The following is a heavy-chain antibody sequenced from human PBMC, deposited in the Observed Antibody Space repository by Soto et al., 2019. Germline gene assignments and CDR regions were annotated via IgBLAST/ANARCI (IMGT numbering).Heavy chain of an antibody. D-gene: IGHD3-22*01. CDR3: ARARDSSVYYMINWFDP. Sequence: SETLSLTCTVSGGSISSGGYYWSWIRQHQGKGLEGIGYIYYSGSTSYNPSPKSRVTISVDTSKNQFSLKLGSVTAADTAVYYCARARDSSVYYMINWFDPWGQGTLVTVSS. CDR1: GGSISSGGYY. CDR2: IYYSGST. J-gene: IGHJ5*02. V-gene: IGHV4-31*03.